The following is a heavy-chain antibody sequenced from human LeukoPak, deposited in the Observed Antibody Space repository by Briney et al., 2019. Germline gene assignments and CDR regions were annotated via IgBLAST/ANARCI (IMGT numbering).Heavy chain of an antibody. J-gene: IGHJ4*02. Sequence: GGSLRLSCAASGFTFSSYAMSWVRQAPGKGLEWVSAISGSGGSTYYADSVKGRFTISRDNSKNTLYLQMNSLRAEDTAVYYCAKDRHPLDEQWLGDYWGQGTLVTVSS. CDR1: GFTFSSYA. D-gene: IGHD6-19*01. CDR2: ISGSGGST. V-gene: IGHV3-23*01. CDR3: AKDRHPLDEQWLGDY.